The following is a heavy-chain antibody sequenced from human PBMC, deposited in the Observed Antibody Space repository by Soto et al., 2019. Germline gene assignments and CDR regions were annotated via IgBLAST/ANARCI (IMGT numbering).Heavy chain of an antibody. Sequence: GGSLRLSCAATGFNFGSYAMGWVRQAPGKGLEWVSGVSGSGSSPYYADSVKGRLTNSKDKSKNTLYLDLNNLRSEDTAVYFCVKGKESGYRGAFDSWGQGTMVTVSS. D-gene: IGHD5-18*01. CDR3: VKGKESGYRGAFDS. J-gene: IGHJ4*02. CDR2: VSGSGSSP. V-gene: IGHV3-23*01. CDR1: GFNFGSYA.